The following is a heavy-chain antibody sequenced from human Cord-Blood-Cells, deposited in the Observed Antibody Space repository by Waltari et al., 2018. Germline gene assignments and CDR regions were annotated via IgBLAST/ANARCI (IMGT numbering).Heavy chain of an antibody. CDR1: GGSFSGYY. Sequence: QVQLQQWGAGLLKPSATLSLTCAVYGGSFSGYYWRWSRQPPGKGRGWLGESNHSGSTNYNPSLKSRVTISVDTSKNQFSLKLSSVTAADTAVYYCARGGVGTEDCSSTSCYVGWFDPWGQGTLVTVSS. D-gene: IGHD2-2*01. V-gene: IGHV4-34*01. CDR2: SNHSGST. CDR3: ARGGVGTEDCSSTSCYVGWFDP. J-gene: IGHJ5*02.